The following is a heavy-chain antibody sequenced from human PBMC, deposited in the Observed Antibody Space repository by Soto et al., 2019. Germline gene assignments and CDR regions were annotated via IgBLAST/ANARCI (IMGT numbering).Heavy chain of an antibody. J-gene: IGHJ4*02. CDR2: INEDGGEK. V-gene: IGHV3-7*01. Sequence: EAQLVESGGGLVQPGGSLRLSCVTSAFTFPNYWVTWVRQAPGKGLEWVANINEDGGEKYYGDSVRGRFTVSRDNARKSVYLQLNSLRAEDTAVYSCASGVALDYWGKGTLVTVSS. D-gene: IGHD2-15*01. CDR3: ASGVALDY. CDR1: AFTFPNYW.